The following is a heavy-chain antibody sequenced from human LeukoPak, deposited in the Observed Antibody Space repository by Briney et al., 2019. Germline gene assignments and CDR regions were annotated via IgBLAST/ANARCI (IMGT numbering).Heavy chain of an antibody. CDR2: INPNSGGT. J-gene: IGHJ5*02. CDR3: ARRLLTDPSNWFDP. Sequence: GASVKVSCKASGYTFTGYYMHWVRQAPGQGLEWMGWINPNSGGTNYAQKFQGRVTMTRDTSISTAYMELSSLRSEDTAVYYCARRLLTDPSNWFDPWGQGTLVTVSS. V-gene: IGHV1-2*02. CDR1: GYTFTGYY. D-gene: IGHD2/OR15-2a*01.